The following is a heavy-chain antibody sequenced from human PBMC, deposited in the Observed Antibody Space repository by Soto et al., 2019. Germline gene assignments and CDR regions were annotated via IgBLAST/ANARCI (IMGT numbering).Heavy chain of an antibody. CDR2: ISSSSNNM. J-gene: IGHJ4*02. CDR1: GFTFSGYS. V-gene: IGHV3-21*02. Sequence: EVQLVESGGGLVKPGGSLRLSCAGSGFTFSGYSMNWVRQAPGKGLEWVSSISSSSNNMYYADSVKGRFTMSRDNAKNSLYLKMNSLRVNDTAVYYCARDLASATGTFDYWGQGTLVTVSS. CDR3: ARDLASATGTFDY. D-gene: IGHD1-1*01.